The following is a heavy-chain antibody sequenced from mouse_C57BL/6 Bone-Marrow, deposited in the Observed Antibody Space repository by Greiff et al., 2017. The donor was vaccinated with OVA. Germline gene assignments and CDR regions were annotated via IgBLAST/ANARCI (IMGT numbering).Heavy chain of an antibody. D-gene: IGHD2-5*01. J-gene: IGHJ4*01. CDR2: GQGLEWIG. CDR3: SEDSAVYYFALYRNYVRPFYAMDY. CDR1: YTFSRRVH. Sequence: QVQLQQSGPELARPWASVKISCQAFYTFSRRVHFAIRDTNYWMQWVKQRPGQGLEWIGAIYPGNGDTSYNQKFKGKATSTADESSSTASIQLSSLTSEDSAVYYFALYRNYVRPFYAMDYWGQGTSVTVSS. V-gene: IGHV1-87*01.